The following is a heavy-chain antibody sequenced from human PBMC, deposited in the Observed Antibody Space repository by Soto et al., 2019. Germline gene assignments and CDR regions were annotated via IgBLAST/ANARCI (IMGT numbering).Heavy chain of an antibody. J-gene: IGHJ6*02. V-gene: IGHV3-23*01. CDR1: GFTFSDYG. D-gene: IGHD6-6*01. CDR3: AKERTSSTYDGMDV. Sequence: EVQLLESGGGLIQPGGSLRLSCAGSGFTFSDYGMNWVRQAPGEGLEWVSGLTWGGSAYYAESVRGRFTISRDNSKSILYVQMNSLRVEDTAVYYCAKERTSSTYDGMDVWGQGTPVTVSS. CDR2: LTWGGSA.